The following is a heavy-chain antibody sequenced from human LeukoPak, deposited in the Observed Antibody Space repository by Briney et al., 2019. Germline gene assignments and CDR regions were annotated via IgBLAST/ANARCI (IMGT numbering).Heavy chain of an antibody. D-gene: IGHD6-19*01. CDR3: ARVRGGGGWYLHYFDY. J-gene: IGHJ4*02. CDR2: IYYSGST. V-gene: IGHV4-59*01. Sequence: PSETLSLTCTVSGGSISSYYWSWIRQPPGKGLEWIEYIYYSGSTNYNPSLKSRVTISVDTSKNQFSLKLSSVTAADTAVYYCARVRGGGGWYLHYFDYWGQGTLVTVSS. CDR1: GGSISSYY.